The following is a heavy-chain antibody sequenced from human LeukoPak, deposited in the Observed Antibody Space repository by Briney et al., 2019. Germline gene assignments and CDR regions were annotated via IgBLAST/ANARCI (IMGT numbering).Heavy chain of an antibody. CDR1: GGSISSSSYY. CDR2: IYYSGST. J-gene: IGHJ6*02. CDR3: ADTTRLQGEVTTGGMDV. V-gene: IGHV4-39*01. D-gene: IGHD3-16*01. Sequence: SETLSLTCTVSGGSISSSSYYWGWIRQPPGKGLEWIGSIYYSGSTYYNPSLKSRVTISVDTSKNQFSLKLSSVTAADTAVYYCADTTRLQGEVTTGGMDVWGQGTTVTVSS.